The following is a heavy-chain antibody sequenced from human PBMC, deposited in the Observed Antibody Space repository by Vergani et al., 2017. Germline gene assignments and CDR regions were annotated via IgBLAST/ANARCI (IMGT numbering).Heavy chain of an antibody. J-gene: IGHJ4*02. V-gene: IGHV3-23*01. Sequence: EVQLLESGGGLVQPGGSLRVSCAASGFTLSSYAMSWVRQAPGKGLEWVSAISGSGGSTYYADSVKGRFTISRDNSKNTLYLQMNSLRAEDTAVYYCAKAGSSWYGLGQEKFDYWGQGTLVTVSS. CDR1: GFTLSSYA. CDR2: ISGSGGST. CDR3: AKAGSSWYGLGQEKFDY. D-gene: IGHD6-13*01.